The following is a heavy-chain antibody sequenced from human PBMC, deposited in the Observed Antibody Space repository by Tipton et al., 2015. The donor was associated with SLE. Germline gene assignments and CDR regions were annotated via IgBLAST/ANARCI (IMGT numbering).Heavy chain of an antibody. V-gene: IGHV3-23*01. D-gene: IGHD3-10*01. CDR1: GFTFSSYG. Sequence: SLRLSCAASGFTFSSYGMSWVRQAPGKGLEWVSAISGSGGSTYYADSVKGRFTISRDNSKNTLYLQMNSLRAEDTAVYYCTKDVGFGEGGYWGQGTLVTVSS. J-gene: IGHJ4*02. CDR2: ISGSGGST. CDR3: TKDVGFGEGGY.